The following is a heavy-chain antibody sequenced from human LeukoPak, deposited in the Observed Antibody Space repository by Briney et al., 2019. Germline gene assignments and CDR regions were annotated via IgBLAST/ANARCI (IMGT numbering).Heavy chain of an antibody. CDR1: GFTFSSYG. D-gene: IGHD1-26*01. J-gene: IGHJ3*02. Sequence: GGSLRLSCAASGFTFSSYGMHWARQAPGKGLEWVAVIWYDGSNQYYVDSVKGRFTISRDNSKNTQYLQMNSLRAEDTAVYYCARDRSGSDLHGGAFDIWGQGTMVTVSS. V-gene: IGHV3-33*01. CDR2: IWYDGSNQ. CDR3: ARDRSGSDLHGGAFDI.